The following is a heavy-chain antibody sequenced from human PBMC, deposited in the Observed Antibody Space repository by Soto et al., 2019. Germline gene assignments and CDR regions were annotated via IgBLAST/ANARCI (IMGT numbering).Heavy chain of an antibody. Sequence: QEQLVQSGAEVKKSGSSVKVSCKDTGGLFSSYAVSWVRQAPGQGLEWMGGIIPVFDTVYYAQKFQGRATITANESTNTAYMEIRSLRSEDTAMYYCARGGSGYVWFNEFWGQGTLVTVSS. V-gene: IGHV1-69*01. CDR2: IIPVFDTV. J-gene: IGHJ4*02. D-gene: IGHD3-22*01. CDR1: GGLFSSYA. CDR3: ARGGSGYVWFNEF.